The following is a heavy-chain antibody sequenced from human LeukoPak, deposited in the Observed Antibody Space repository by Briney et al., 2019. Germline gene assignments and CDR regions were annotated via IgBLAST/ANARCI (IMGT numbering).Heavy chain of an antibody. V-gene: IGHV3-7*01. J-gene: IGHJ6*03. CDR3: AKRYCSTTNCYRDYYYYYMDV. CDR1: GFTFSTYW. Sequence: GGSLRLSCAASGFTFSTYWMSWVRQALGKGLEWVANIKQDGTETHYVDSVKGRFTISRDNAKNSLYLQMNSLRAEDTAVYYCAKRYCSTTNCYRDYYYYYMDVWGKGTTVTVSS. D-gene: IGHD2-2*02. CDR2: IKQDGTET.